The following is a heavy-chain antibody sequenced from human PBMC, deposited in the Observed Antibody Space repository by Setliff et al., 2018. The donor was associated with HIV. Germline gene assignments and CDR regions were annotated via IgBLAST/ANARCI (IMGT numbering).Heavy chain of an antibody. Sequence: GGSLRLSCAASGFTFSSYSMNWVRQAPGKGLEWVSAISSGGEIMFYADSVKGRFTISRDNSKNTLYLQMISLRADDTAVYYCAKSLLVAGNDYWGQGTLVTSPQ. V-gene: IGHV3-23*01. CDR3: AKSLLVAGNDY. CDR1: GFTFSSYS. D-gene: IGHD2-8*02. CDR2: ISSGGEIM. J-gene: IGHJ4*02.